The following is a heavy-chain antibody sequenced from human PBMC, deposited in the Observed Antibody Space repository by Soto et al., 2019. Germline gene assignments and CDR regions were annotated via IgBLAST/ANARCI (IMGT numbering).Heavy chain of an antibody. CDR3: ARVNTKSWYFDL. Sequence: QVQLQESGPGLVKPSETLSLTCTVSGGSISSYYWSWIRQPPGKGLEWIGYIYYSGSTNYNPSLKSRVTIAVYTSKNQFSLKLSSVTAADTAVDYCARVNTKSWYFDLWGRRTLVTVSS. D-gene: IGHD4-17*01. CDR1: GGSISSYY. CDR2: IYYSGST. J-gene: IGHJ2*01. V-gene: IGHV4-59*08.